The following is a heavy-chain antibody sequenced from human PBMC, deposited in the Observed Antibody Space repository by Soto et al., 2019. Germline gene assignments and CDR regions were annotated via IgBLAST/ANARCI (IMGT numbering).Heavy chain of an antibody. Sequence: GGSLRLSCAFSGFPFSNALINCPPHSREKSLECVGRIKSRALGGTTDFAAPVRGRFAITRDDSRNVAYMQMNSLHTEDTAVYYCTTDSYSCMVVVRFDCWGHGSLVTVSS. CDR1: GFPFSNAL. CDR2: IKSRALGGTT. D-gene: IGHD2-15*01. V-gene: IGHV3-15*07. J-gene: IGHJ4*01. CDR3: TTDSYSCMVVVRFDC.